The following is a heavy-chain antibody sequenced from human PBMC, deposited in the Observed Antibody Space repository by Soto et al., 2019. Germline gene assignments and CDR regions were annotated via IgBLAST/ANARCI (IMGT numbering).Heavy chain of an antibody. CDR1: GGSFSGYY. CDR2: INHSGST. D-gene: IGHD3-16*02. CDR3: ARGNLSDYVWGSYRDHFDY. Sequence: SETLSLTCAVYGGSFSGYYWSWIRQPPGKGLEWIGEINHSGSTNYNPSLKSRVTISVDTSKNQFSLKLSSVTAADTAVYYCARGNLSDYVWGSYRDHFDYWGQGTVVTVSS. J-gene: IGHJ4*02. V-gene: IGHV4-34*01.